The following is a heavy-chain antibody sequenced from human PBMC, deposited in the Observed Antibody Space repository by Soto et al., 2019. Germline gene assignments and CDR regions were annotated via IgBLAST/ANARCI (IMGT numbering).Heavy chain of an antibody. CDR3: ARPRGYSYGYYGYGMDV. J-gene: IGHJ6*02. V-gene: IGHV4-34*01. Sequence: KPSETLSLTCAVYGGSFSGYYWSWIRQPPGKGLEWIGEINHSGSTNYNPSLKSRVTISVDTSKNQFSLKLSYVSAADTAVYYCARPRGYSYGYYGYGMDVWGQGNTVTVSS. CDR2: INHSGST. D-gene: IGHD5-18*01. CDR1: GGSFSGYY.